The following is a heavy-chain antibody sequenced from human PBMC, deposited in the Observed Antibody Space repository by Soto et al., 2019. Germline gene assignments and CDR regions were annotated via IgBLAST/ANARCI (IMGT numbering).Heavy chain of an antibody. CDR2: IYYSGST. CDR1: GGSISSYY. J-gene: IGHJ4*02. Sequence: QVQLQESGPGLVKPSETLSLTCTVSGGSISSYYWSWIRQPPGKGLEWIGYIYYSGSTKYYPSLKSRVTISVDTTKNHFSLKLSSVTAADTTVYYCARRYGVGFDYWGQGTLVTVSS. V-gene: IGHV4-59*08. D-gene: IGHD4-17*01. CDR3: ARRYGVGFDY.